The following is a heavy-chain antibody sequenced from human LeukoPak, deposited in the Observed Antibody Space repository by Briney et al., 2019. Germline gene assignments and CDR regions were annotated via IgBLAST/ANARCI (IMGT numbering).Heavy chain of an antibody. V-gene: IGHV4-59*01. D-gene: IGHD1-26*01. CDR3: ARVIVGATGKGDYYYYMDV. Sequence: SETLSLTCTVSGGSISSYYWSWIRQPPGKGLEWIGYIYYSGSTNYNPSLKSRVTISVDTSKNQFSLKLSSVTAADTAVYYCARVIVGATGKGDYYYYMDVWGKGTTVTISS. CDR1: GGSISSYY. J-gene: IGHJ6*03. CDR2: IYYSGST.